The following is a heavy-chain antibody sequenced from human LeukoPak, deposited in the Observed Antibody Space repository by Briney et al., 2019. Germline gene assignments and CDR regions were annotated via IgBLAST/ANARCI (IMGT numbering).Heavy chain of an antibody. V-gene: IGHV4-4*07. Sequence: KPSETLSLTCTVSGGSISSYYWSWIRQPAGKGLEWLGRIYTSGSTNYNPSLKSRVTMSVDTSKNQFSLKLSSVTAADTAVYYCARAPSPHYYDSSGYFDYWGQGTLVTVSS. CDR1: GGSISSYY. CDR3: ARAPSPHYYDSSGYFDY. J-gene: IGHJ4*02. CDR2: IYTSGST. D-gene: IGHD3-22*01.